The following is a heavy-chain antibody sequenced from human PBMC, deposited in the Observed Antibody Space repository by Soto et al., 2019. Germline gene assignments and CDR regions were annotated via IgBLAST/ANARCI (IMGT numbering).Heavy chain of an antibody. CDR3: ARSQGSSTSLEIYYYYYYGMDV. CDR2: IIPITATA. V-gene: IGHV1-69*01. Sequence: QVQLVQSGAEVKKPGSSVKVSCKASGGTFGSYAISWVRQAPGQGLEWMGGIIPITATANDAQKFQGRVTITADESTSTAAMQLSSLRSAETAVYYCARSQGSSTSLEIYYYYYYGMDVWGQGTTVTVSS. J-gene: IGHJ6*02. CDR1: GGTFGSYA. D-gene: IGHD2-2*01.